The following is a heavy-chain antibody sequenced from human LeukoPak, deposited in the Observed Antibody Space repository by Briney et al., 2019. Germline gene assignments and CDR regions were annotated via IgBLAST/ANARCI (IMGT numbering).Heavy chain of an antibody. V-gene: IGHV1-8*03. CDR2: MNPNSRNT. CDR3: AGERKPYCSSTSCYYYMDV. Sequence: ASVKVSCKASGYTFTSYDINWVRQATGRELEWMGWMNPNSRNTGYAQKFQGRVTITRNTSISTAYMELSSLRSEDTAVYYCAGERKPYCSSTSCYYYMDVWGKGTTVTVSS. CDR1: GYTFTSYD. J-gene: IGHJ6*03. D-gene: IGHD2-2*01.